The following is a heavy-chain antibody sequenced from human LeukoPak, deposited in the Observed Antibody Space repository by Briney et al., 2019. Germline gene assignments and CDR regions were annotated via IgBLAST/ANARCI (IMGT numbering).Heavy chain of an antibody. CDR2: IYPGDSDT. D-gene: IGHD6-13*01. Sequence: GAFPQICGEGCGSIFSSYWNGGGRQLPGKGVEGMGIIYPGDSDTRDSPSFQGQVTISADKSIRTAYLQSSSLKASDTAMYYCARLRTGYSSSPFDYWGQGTLVTVSS. J-gene: IGHJ4*02. CDR3: ARLRTGYSSSPFDY. V-gene: IGHV5-51*01. CDR1: GSIFSSYW.